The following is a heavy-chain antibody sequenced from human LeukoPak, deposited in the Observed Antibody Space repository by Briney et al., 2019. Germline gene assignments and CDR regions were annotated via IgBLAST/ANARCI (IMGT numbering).Heavy chain of an antibody. J-gene: IGHJ3*02. CDR2: IYYSGST. CDR1: GGSISSYY. V-gene: IGHV4-59*08. CDR3: ARQRTTVTTASAFDI. D-gene: IGHD4-17*01. Sequence: SETLSLTCTVSGGSISSYYWSWIRQPPRKALEWIGYIYYSGSTNYNPSLKSRVTISVDTSKNQFSLKLSSVTAADTAVYYCARQRTTVTTASAFDIWGQGTMVTVSS.